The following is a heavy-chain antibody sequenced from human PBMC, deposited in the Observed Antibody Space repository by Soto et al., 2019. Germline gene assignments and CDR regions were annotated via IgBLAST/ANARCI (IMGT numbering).Heavy chain of an antibody. Sequence: EVQLLESGGGLVQPGGSLRLSCAASGFTFSTYAMSWVRQAPGKGLEWVSAISGSGGSTYYADSVKGRFTISRDNSKNTLYLQVHSLRAEDTGVYYCAKGYYNFWSGYDDWGQGALVTVSS. D-gene: IGHD3-3*01. CDR3: AKGYYNFWSGYDD. CDR1: GFTFSTYA. V-gene: IGHV3-23*01. CDR2: ISGSGGST. J-gene: IGHJ4*02.